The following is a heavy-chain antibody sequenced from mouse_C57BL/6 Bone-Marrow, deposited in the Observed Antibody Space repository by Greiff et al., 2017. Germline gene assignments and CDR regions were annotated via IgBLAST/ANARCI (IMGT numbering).Heavy chain of an antibody. D-gene: IGHD1-1*01. V-gene: IGHV1-55*01. Sequence: VQLQQPGAELVKPGASVKMSCKASGYTFTRYWITWVKQRPGQGLEWIGDIYPVSGSTNYNEKFKSKATLTVDTSSSTAYMQLSSLTSEDSAVYYCDTTVVVPHWYFDVWGTGTTVTVSS. CDR1: GYTFTRYW. J-gene: IGHJ1*03. CDR3: DTTVVVPHWYFDV. CDR2: IYPVSGST.